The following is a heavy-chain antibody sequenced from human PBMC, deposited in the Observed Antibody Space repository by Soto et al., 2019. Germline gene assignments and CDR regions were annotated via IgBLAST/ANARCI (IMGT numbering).Heavy chain of an antibody. J-gene: IGHJ4*02. Sequence: QVQLVQSGAEVKQPGASVKVSCRTSGYTFTNYDISWVRQATGQGLEWMGWMNPDSANTGYAQKFPGRVTMTRDTSISTAYMELNSLTSEDTAIYYCARAIRDQLLSDYWGQGSLVIVSS. CDR3: ARAIRDQLLSDY. CDR2: MNPDSANT. CDR1: GYTFTNYD. D-gene: IGHD1-26*01. V-gene: IGHV1-8*01.